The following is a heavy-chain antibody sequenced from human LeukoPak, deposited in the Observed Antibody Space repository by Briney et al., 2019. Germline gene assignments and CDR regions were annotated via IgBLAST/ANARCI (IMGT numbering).Heavy chain of an antibody. CDR3: ARGIAAAAAQYYYYYYMDV. CDR1: GGSISSYY. V-gene: IGHV4-59*01. CDR2: IYYSGST. J-gene: IGHJ6*03. Sequence: KTSETLSLTCTVSGGSISSYYWSWIRQPPGKGLEWIGYIYYSGSTNYNPSLKSRVTISVDTSKNQFSLKLSSVTAADTAVYYCARGIAAAAAQYYYYYYMDVWGKGTTVTVSS. D-gene: IGHD6-13*01.